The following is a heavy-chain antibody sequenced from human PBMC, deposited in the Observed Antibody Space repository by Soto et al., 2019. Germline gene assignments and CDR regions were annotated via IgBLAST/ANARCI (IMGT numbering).Heavy chain of an antibody. D-gene: IGHD6-19*01. V-gene: IGHV4-39*01. Sequence: QLQLQESGPGLVKPSETLSLTCTVSGGSISSSSYYWGWIRQPPGKGLEWIGNIYYSGSTYYNPSLKSRVTISVDTSKTQFSLKLSSVAAADTAVYYCARRKIAVAGTVGWFDPWGQGTLVTVSS. CDR1: GGSISSSSYY. CDR3: ARRKIAVAGTVGWFDP. CDR2: IYYSGST. J-gene: IGHJ5*02.